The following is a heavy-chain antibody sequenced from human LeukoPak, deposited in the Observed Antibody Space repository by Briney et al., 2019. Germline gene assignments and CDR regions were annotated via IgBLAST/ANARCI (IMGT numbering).Heavy chain of an antibody. V-gene: IGHV4-4*07. Sequence: SETLSLTCTVSGGSIGSYYWSWIRQPAGKGLEWIGRIYTSGGTVYNPSLKSRVTMSVDTSKNQFSLKLSSVTAADTAVYYCARTGGRGSALTGYHDYWGQGALVTVSS. CDR3: ARTGGRGSALTGYHDY. D-gene: IGHD3-9*01. J-gene: IGHJ4*02. CDR1: GGSIGSYY. CDR2: IYTSGGT.